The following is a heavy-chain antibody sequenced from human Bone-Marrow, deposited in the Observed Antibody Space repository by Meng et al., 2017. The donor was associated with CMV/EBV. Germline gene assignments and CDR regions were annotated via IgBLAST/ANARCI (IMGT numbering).Heavy chain of an antibody. CDR1: GYTFTGYY. Sequence: ASVKVSCKASGYTFTGYYMHWVRQAPGQGLEWMGWINPNSGGTNYAQKFQGRVTMTRDTSISTAYMELSRLRSDDTAVYYCARDRTIFGVVTHYYGMDVCGQGTTVTVSS. D-gene: IGHD3-3*01. V-gene: IGHV1-2*02. J-gene: IGHJ6*02. CDR2: INPNSGGT. CDR3: ARDRTIFGVVTHYYGMDV.